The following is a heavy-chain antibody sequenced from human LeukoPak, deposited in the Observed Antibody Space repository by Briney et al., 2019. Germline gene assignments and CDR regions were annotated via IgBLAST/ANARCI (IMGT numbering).Heavy chain of an antibody. CDR1: GYTFTRYY. Sequence: ASVKVSCKASGYTFTRYYMHWVRQAPGQGLEWMGWINPNSGGTNYAQKFQGRVTMTRDTSISTAYMELSRLRSDDTAVYYCARTRYYYDSSGPFDYWGQGTLVTVSS. V-gene: IGHV1-2*02. CDR2: INPNSGGT. D-gene: IGHD3-22*01. J-gene: IGHJ4*02. CDR3: ARTRYYYDSSGPFDY.